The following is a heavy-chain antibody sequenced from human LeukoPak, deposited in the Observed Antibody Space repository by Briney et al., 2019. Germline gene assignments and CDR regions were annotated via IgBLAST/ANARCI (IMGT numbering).Heavy chain of an antibody. CDR3: AKDPHNYYMDV. Sequence: GGSLRLSCVASGFTFSSYGLHWVRQAPGKGLQWVALISYDGTNKYYADSVKGRFTISRDNSKNTLYLRMSSLRAEDSALYYCAKDPHNYYMDVWGKGTTVTVSS. CDR2: ISYDGTNK. J-gene: IGHJ6*03. V-gene: IGHV3-30*18. CDR1: GFTFSSYG.